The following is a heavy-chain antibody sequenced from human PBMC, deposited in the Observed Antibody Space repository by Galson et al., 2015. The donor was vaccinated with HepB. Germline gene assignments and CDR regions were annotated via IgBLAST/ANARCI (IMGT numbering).Heavy chain of an antibody. D-gene: IGHD4/OR15-4a*01. J-gene: IGHJ4*02. V-gene: IGHV3-33*08. CDR3: ARDLTTGYFDY. CDR2: IWYDGTNK. CDR1: GFTFNYHA. Sequence: SLRLSCAASGFTFNYHAMNWVRQALGKGLEWVAIIWYDGTNKYYADSVKGRFTISRDNSKNTLYLQMNSLRAEDTAVYYCARDLTTGYFDYWGQGTLVTVAS.